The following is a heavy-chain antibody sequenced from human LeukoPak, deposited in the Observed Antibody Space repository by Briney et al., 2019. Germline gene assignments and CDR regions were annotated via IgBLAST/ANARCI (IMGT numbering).Heavy chain of an antibody. V-gene: IGHV1-18*01. J-gene: IGHJ5*02. CDR2: ISAYNGNT. D-gene: IGHD3-3*01. CDR1: GSTFSSYG. CDR3: ARAGSITIFGVVVAHNWFDP. Sequence: PGASVKFSCKASGSTFSSYGVSWVRQAPGQGLEWRGWISAYNGNTNYAQKLQGRVTMTTDTSTSTAYMQLRSLRSDDTAVYYCARAGSITIFGVVVAHNWFDPWGQGTLVTVSS.